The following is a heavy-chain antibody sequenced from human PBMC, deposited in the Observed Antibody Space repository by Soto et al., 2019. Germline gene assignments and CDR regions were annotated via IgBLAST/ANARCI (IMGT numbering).Heavy chain of an antibody. V-gene: IGHV4-30-4*01. Sequence: QVPLQESGPGLVKPLQTLSLTCTVSGGSIRNSDYFWSGIRQSPGKGLECIVYSSSSGNTYYNPSLKSRATLSVDTSKNQFSLRLTSVTVEDTAVYYCARGSDVLARGATFFDYWGQGTLVTVSS. CDR1: GGSIRNSDYF. CDR2: SSSSGNT. D-gene: IGHD3-10*01. J-gene: IGHJ4*02. CDR3: ARGSDVLARGATFFDY.